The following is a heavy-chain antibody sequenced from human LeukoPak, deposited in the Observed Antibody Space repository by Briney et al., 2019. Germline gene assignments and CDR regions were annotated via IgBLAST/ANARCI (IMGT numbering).Heavy chain of an antibody. CDR3: ARVGVVVAATGNLWFDP. V-gene: IGHV3-48*03. Sequence: GGSLRLSCAASGFTYGSYEMNWVRQVPGKGLEWVSYISSSGTTIYYADSVKGRFTISRDNAKNSLYLQMNSLRAEDTAVYYCARVGVVVAATGNLWFDPWGQGTLVTVSS. CDR1: GFTYGSYE. D-gene: IGHD2-15*01. CDR2: ISSSGTTI. J-gene: IGHJ5*02.